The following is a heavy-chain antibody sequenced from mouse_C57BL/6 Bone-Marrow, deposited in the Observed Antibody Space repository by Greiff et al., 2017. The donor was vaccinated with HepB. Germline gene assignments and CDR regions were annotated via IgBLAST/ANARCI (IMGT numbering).Heavy chain of an antibody. D-gene: IGHD2-1*01. CDR1: GYTFTSYW. CDR3: ARPSLPIPYYFDY. V-gene: IGHV1-69*01. CDR2: IDPSDSYT. Sequence: QVQLQQPGAELVMPGASVKLSCKASGYTFTSYWMHWVKQRPGQGLEWIGEIDPSDSYTNYNQKFKGKSTWTVDKSSSTAYMQLSSLTSEDSAVYYCARPSLPIPYYFDYWGQGTTLTVSS. J-gene: IGHJ2*01.